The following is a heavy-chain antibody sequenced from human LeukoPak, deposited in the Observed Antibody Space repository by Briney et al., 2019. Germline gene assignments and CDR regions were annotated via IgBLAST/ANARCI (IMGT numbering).Heavy chain of an antibody. V-gene: IGHV1-69*05. CDR3: ARETQPTYYYDSSAPRSWFDP. Sequence: SVKVSCKASGGTFSSYAISWVRQAPGQGLEWMGGIIPIFGTANYAQKFQGRVMITTDESTSTAYMELSSLRSEDTAVYHCARETQPTYYYDSSAPRSWFDPWGQGTLVTVSS. CDR2: IIPIFGTA. CDR1: GGTFSSYA. D-gene: IGHD3-22*01. J-gene: IGHJ5*02.